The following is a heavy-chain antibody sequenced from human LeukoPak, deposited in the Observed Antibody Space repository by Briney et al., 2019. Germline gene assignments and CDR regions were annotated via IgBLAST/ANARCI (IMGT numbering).Heavy chain of an antibody. V-gene: IGHV4-34*01. J-gene: IGHJ4*02. CDR3: TRQSGTVTPIDY. CDR1: SGSLSGYS. Sequence: SETLSLNCAVSSGSLSGYSWGWIRQPPGKGLEWVGEISHSGITNYNPSLKGRVTISLKKSEIQFSLMLSSVTAADTAVYYCTRQSGTVTPIDYWSQGTLVTVSS. D-gene: IGHD4-17*01. CDR2: ISHSGIT.